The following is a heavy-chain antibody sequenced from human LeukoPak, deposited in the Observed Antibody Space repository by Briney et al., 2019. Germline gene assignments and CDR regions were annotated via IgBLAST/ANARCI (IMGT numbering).Heavy chain of an antibody. D-gene: IGHD1-26*01. CDR3: AKDSAVSGSYPDASDI. V-gene: IGHV3-30*02. CDR2: IRYDGSNE. Sequence: PGGSLRLSCVASGVTFSSYGMHWVRQAPGKGLEWVAFIRYDGSNEYYIDSVKGRFTLSRDNSKNTLYLQMNSLRAEDTAVYYYAKDSAVSGSYPDASDIWGQGTMVTVSS. J-gene: IGHJ3*02. CDR1: GVTFSSYG.